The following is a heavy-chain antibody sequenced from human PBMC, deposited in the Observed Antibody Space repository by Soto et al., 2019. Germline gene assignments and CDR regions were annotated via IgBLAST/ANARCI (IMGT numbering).Heavy chain of an antibody. D-gene: IGHD6-13*01. CDR1: GGTFSTYA. Sequence: ASVKVSCKPSGGTFSTYAINWVRQAPGQGLEWMGGIIPIFGTANYAQKFQGRVTITADESTSTAYMEVSSLRSEDTAVYYCAREYVSVASPGQFYFDSWGQGTMVTVSS. J-gene: IGHJ4*02. V-gene: IGHV1-69*13. CDR2: IIPIFGTA. CDR3: AREYVSVASPGQFYFDS.